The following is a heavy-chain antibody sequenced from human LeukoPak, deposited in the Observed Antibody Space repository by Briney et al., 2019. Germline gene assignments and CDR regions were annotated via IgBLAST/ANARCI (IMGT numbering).Heavy chain of an antibody. D-gene: IGHD3-22*01. Sequence: PSETLSLTCAVSGYSISSGYYWGWIRQPPGKGLEWIGSIYHSGSTYYNPSLKSRVSISVDTSKNQFSLKLSSVTAADTAVYCCARLGNYYDGSGFDYWGQGTLGTVSS. J-gene: IGHJ4*02. V-gene: IGHV4-38-2*01. CDR2: IYHSGST. CDR1: GYSISSGYY. CDR3: ARLGNYYDGSGFDY.